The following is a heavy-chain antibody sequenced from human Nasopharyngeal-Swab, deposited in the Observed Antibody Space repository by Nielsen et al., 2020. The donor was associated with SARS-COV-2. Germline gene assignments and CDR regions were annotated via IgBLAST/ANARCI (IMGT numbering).Heavy chain of an antibody. CDR2: IKQDGSEK. V-gene: IGHV3-7*01. D-gene: IGHD3-22*01. CDR3: ARAIIGYSDAFDI. Sequence: GGALRLSCAASGFTFSSYWMSWVRQDPGKGLEWVANIKQDGSEKYYVDSVKGRFTISRDNAKNSLYLQMNSLRAEDTAVYYCARAIIGYSDAFDIWGQGTMVTVSS. J-gene: IGHJ3*02. CDR1: GFTFSSYW.